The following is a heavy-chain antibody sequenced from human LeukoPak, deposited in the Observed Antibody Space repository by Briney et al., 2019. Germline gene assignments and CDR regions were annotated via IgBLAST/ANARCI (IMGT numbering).Heavy chain of an antibody. CDR1: GFPANTYA. J-gene: IGHJ4*02. D-gene: IGHD2-15*01. CDR2: ISHDGSNN. V-gene: IGHV3-30*04. CDR3: AKVRVGTAHFDY. Sequence: GGSLRLSCAASGFPANTYAFHWVRQAPGKGLEWVAVISHDGSNNNYADSVKGRFTISRDNSKNTLYLQMNSLRPEDTAVYYCAKVRVGTAHFDYWGQGTLVTVSS.